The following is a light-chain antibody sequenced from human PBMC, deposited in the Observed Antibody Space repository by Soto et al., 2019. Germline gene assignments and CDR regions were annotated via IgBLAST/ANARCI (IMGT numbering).Light chain of an antibody. J-gene: IGKJ4*01. CDR2: AAP. CDR1: QSISIY. Sequence: DIQMTQSPSSLSASVGDRATITCRASQSISIYLNWYQQKPGKAPKLLIYAAPSLQSGVPSRFSGSGSGTDFTLTISSLQPEDFATYYCQQSYSTPFTFGGGTRVELK. V-gene: IGKV1-39*01. CDR3: QQSYSTPFT.